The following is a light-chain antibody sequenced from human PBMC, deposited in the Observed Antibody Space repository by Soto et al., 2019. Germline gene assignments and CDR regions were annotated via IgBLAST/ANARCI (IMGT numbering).Light chain of an antibody. J-gene: IGLJ2*01. V-gene: IGLV2-14*01. CDR3: SSYTTSSTLV. CDR1: SSDVGGYNY. CDR2: EVS. Sequence: QSALTQPASVSGSLGQSITISCTGTSSDVGGYNYVSWYQHHPGKAPKLMIYEVSNRPSGLSNRFSGSKSGNTASLTISGLQAVDEADYYCSSYTTSSTLVFGVGTKVTVL.